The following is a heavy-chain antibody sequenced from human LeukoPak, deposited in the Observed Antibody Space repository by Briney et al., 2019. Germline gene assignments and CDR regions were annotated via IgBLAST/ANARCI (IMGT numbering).Heavy chain of an antibody. CDR2: IYYSGST. V-gene: IGHV4-39*01. CDR3: ARLEDSSSWSVWFDP. Sequence: PSETLSLTCTVSGGSISSSSCYWGWIRQPPGKGLEWIGSIYYSGSTYYNPSLKSRVTISVDTSKNQFSLKLSSVTAADTAVYYCARLEDSSSWSVWFDPWGQGTLVTVSS. CDR1: GGSISSSSCY. J-gene: IGHJ5*02. D-gene: IGHD6-13*01.